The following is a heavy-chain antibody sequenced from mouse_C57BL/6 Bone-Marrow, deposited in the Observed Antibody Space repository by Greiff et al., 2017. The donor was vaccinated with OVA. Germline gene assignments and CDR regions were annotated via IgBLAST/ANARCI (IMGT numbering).Heavy chain of an antibody. V-gene: IGHV5-12*01. D-gene: IGHD1-1*01. Sequence: EVQVVESGGGLVQPGGSLKLSCAASGFTFSDYYMYWVRQTPEKRLEWVAYISNGGGSTYYPDTVKGRFTISRDNAKNTLYLQMSRLKSEDTAMYYCARQVTTVSWYFDVWGTGTTVTVSS. J-gene: IGHJ1*03. CDR1: GFTFSDYY. CDR2: ISNGGGST. CDR3: ARQVTTVSWYFDV.